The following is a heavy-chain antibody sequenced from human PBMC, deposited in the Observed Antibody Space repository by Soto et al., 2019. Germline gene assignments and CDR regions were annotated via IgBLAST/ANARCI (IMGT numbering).Heavy chain of an antibody. V-gene: IGHV4-39*01. CDR2: INHSGGT. Sequence: PSETLSLTCTVSGASIRSSTFYWGWIRQPPGKGLEWIGEINHSGGTNYNPSLKSRVTISVDTSKNQFSLKLSSVTAADTAVYYCARHSGSAVVDYWGQGTLVTVSS. CDR1: GASIRSSTFY. CDR3: ARHSGSAVVDY. D-gene: IGHD1-26*01. J-gene: IGHJ4*02.